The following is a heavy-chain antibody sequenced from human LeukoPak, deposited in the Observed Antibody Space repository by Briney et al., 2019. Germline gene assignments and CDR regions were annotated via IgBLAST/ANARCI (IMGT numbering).Heavy chain of an antibody. CDR3: ASGEGITGTTGVY. CDR2: INHSGCT. D-gene: IGHD1-7*01. V-gene: IGHV4-34*01. CDR1: GGSFSGYY. J-gene: IGHJ4*02. Sequence: PSETLSLTCAVYGGSFSGYYWSWIRQPPGKGLEWIGEINHSGCTNYNPSLKSRVTISVDTSENQFSLKLSSVTAADTAVYYCASGEGITGTTGVYWGQGTLVTVSS.